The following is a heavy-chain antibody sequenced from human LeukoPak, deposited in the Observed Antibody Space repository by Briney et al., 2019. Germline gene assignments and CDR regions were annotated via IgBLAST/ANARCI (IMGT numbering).Heavy chain of an antibody. CDR2: IYSGGST. Sequence: GALRLSCAASGFTVSSNYMSWVRQAPGKGLEWVSVIYSGGSTYYADSVKGRFTISRDNSKNTLYLQMNSLRAEDTAVYYCAKDLLYYYGSGSYYFDYWGQGTLVTVSS. D-gene: IGHD3-10*01. CDR1: GFTVSSNY. CDR3: AKDLLYYYGSGSYYFDY. J-gene: IGHJ4*02. V-gene: IGHV3-53*01.